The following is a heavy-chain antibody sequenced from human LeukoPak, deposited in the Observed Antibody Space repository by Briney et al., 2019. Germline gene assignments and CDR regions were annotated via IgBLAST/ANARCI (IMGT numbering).Heavy chain of an antibody. CDR3: ATVKSSGYYHY. D-gene: IGHD3-22*01. V-gene: IGHV4-34*01. CDR1: GGSFSGYY. Sequence: SETLSLTCAVYGGSFSGYYWSWIRQPPGKGLEWIGEINHSGSTNYNPSLKSRVTISVDTSKNQFSLKLSSVTAADSAVYYCATVKSSGYYHYWGQGTLVTVSS. CDR2: INHSGST. J-gene: IGHJ4*02.